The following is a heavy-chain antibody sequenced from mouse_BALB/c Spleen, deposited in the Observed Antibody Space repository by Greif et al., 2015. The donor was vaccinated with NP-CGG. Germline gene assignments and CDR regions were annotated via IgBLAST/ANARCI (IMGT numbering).Heavy chain of an antibody. V-gene: IGHV1-87*01. J-gene: IGHJ3*01. CDR2: IYPGDGDT. Sequence: QVQLQQSGAELARPGASVKLSCKASGYTFTSYWMQWVKQRPGQGLEWIGAIYPGDGDTRYTQKFKGKATLTADKSSSTAYMQLSSLASEDSAVYYCARSGAYDYDGGFAYWGQGTLVTVSA. D-gene: IGHD2-4*01. CDR1: GYTFTSYW. CDR3: ARSGAYDYDGGFAY.